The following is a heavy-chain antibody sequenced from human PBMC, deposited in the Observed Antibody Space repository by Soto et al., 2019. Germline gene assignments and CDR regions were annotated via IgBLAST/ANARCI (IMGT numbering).Heavy chain of an antibody. Sequence: AGGSLRLSCAASGFTFSNAWMSWVRQAPGKGLEWVGRIKSKTDGGTTDYAAPVKGRFTISRDDSKNTLYLQMNSLKTEDTAVYYCTTVKGSSWPWTSLTGVGWGYYYGMDVWGQGTTVTVSS. CDR1: GFTFSNAW. CDR3: TTVKGSSWPWTSLTGVGWGYYYGMDV. V-gene: IGHV3-15*01. CDR2: IKSKTDGGTT. J-gene: IGHJ6*02. D-gene: IGHD6-13*01.